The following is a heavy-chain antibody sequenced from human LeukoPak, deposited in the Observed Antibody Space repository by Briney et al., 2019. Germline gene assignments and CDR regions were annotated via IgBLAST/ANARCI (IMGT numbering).Heavy chain of an antibody. CDR2: ISRSSTTI. D-gene: IGHD6-13*01. Sequence: GGSLRLSCAASGFTFSSYSMNWVRQAPGKGLEWVSYISRSSTTIYYADSVKGRFTISRDNARNSLYLQMNSLRDEDTAVYSCARDPSSSNSYYFDYWGQGTLVTVSS. V-gene: IGHV3-48*02. CDR3: ARDPSSSNSYYFDY. J-gene: IGHJ4*02. CDR1: GFTFSSYS.